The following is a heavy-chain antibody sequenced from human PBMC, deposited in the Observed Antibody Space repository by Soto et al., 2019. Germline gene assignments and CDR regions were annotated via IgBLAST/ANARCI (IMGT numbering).Heavy chain of an antibody. J-gene: IGHJ4*02. D-gene: IGHD3-22*01. V-gene: IGHV3-30-3*01. CDR2: ISYDGSNK. CDR3: ARDRGFTMIGFSYLCY. CDR1: GFTFSSYA. Sequence: GGSLRLSCAASGFTFSSYAIHWVRQAPGKGLEWVAVISYDGSNKYYADSVKGRFTISRDNSKNTLYLQMNSLRAEDTAVYYCARDRGFTMIGFSYLCYWGQGTLVTVSS.